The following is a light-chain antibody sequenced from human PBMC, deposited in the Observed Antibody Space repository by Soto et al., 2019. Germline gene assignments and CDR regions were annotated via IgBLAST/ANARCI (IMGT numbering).Light chain of an antibody. J-gene: IGLJ3*02. Sequence: QSVLTQSPSASGTPGQRVAISCSGANSNIGSNAVNWYHQRPGTAPKLLIHSNDQRPSGLPDRFSGSKSGASASLVISGLQSEDEADYYCASWDDNLNGWVFGGGTKLTVL. CDR3: ASWDDNLNGWV. V-gene: IGLV1-44*01. CDR1: NSNIGSNA. CDR2: SND.